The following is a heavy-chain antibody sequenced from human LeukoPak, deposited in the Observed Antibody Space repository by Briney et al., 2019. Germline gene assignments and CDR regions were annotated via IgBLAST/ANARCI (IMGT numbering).Heavy chain of an antibody. CDR3: ARDQEAFDY. CDR2: IYPRDGST. Sequence: ASVKVSCKASGYSFTSNYIHWVRQAPGQGLGWMGMIYPRDGSTSYAQKFQGRVTVTRDTSTSTVHMELSGLRSEDKAVYYCARDQEAFDYWGQGTLVTVSS. V-gene: IGHV1-46*01. J-gene: IGHJ4*02. CDR1: GYSFTSNY.